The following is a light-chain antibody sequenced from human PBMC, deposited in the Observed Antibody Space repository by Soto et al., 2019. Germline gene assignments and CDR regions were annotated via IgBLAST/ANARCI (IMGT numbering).Light chain of an antibody. CDR3: QQYGSSRT. CDR2: GAS. CDR1: QSGSSY. J-gene: IGKJ1*01. V-gene: IGKV3-20*01. Sequence: DIVLTQSPGTLSLSPGERATLSCRASQSGSSYLAWYQQKRGQAPRLLIYGASSRATGIPDRFSGSGSGTDFTLTISRLEPEDFAVYYCQQYGSSRTFGQGTKEEIK.